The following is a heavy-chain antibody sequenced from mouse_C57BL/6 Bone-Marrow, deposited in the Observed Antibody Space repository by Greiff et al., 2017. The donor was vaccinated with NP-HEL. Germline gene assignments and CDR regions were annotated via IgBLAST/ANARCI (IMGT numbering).Heavy chain of an antibody. CDR3: ARLEGIYYGYPYYAMDY. Sequence: DVHLVESGGGLVQPGGSLKLSCAASGFTFSDYYMYWVRQTPEKRLEWVAYISNGGGSTYYPDTVKGRFTISRDNAKNTLYLQMSRLKSEDTAMYYCARLEGIYYGYPYYAMDYWGQGTSVTVSS. CDR1: GFTFSDYY. J-gene: IGHJ4*01. D-gene: IGHD2-2*01. V-gene: IGHV5-12*01. CDR2: ISNGGGST.